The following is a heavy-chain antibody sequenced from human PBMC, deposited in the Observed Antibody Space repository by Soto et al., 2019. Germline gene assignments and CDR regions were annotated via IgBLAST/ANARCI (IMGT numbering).Heavy chain of an antibody. J-gene: IGHJ6*03. CDR1: GFTFSDYY. D-gene: IGHD3-3*01. Sequence: PGGSLRLSCAASGFTFSDYYMSWIRQAPGKGLEWVSYISSSGSTIYYADSVKGRLTISRDNAKNSLYLQMNSLRAEDTAVYYCARAPGWSCFYAYYHYYMDVWGKGTTVTVSS. CDR2: ISSSGSTI. CDR3: ARAPGWSCFYAYYHYYMDV. V-gene: IGHV3-11*01.